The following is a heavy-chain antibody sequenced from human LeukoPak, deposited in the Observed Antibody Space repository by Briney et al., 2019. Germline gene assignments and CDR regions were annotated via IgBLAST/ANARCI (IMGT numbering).Heavy chain of an antibody. CDR2: ISYDGSNK. V-gene: IGHV3-30-3*01. CDR3: AKDLFYRLGELSAFDI. D-gene: IGHD3-16*01. Sequence: PGGSLRLSCAASGFTFSSYAMHWVRQAPGKGLEWVAVISYDGSNKYYADSVKGRFTISRDNSKNTLYLQMNSLRAEDTAVYYCAKDLFYRLGELSAFDIWGQGTMVTVSS. J-gene: IGHJ3*02. CDR1: GFTFSSYA.